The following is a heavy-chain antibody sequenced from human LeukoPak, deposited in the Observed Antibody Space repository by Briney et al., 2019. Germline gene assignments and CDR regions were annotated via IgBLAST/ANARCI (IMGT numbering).Heavy chain of an antibody. CDR2: FYYLRTT. D-gene: IGHD4-11*01. CDR1: GGPIRSSSYY. Sequence: SETLSLPCTVSGGPIRSSSYYWGRIRQPPGEGLDWIGIFYYLRTTYSTPSLKSRFTISVDTSKTQFSLKLSSVTAADTAVYYCARLPTPYSFDYWGQEPWSPSPQ. J-gene: IGHJ4*01. CDR3: ARLPTPYSFDY. V-gene: IGHV4-39*01.